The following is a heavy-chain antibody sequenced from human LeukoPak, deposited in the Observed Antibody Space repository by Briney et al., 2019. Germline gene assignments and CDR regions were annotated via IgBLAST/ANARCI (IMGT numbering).Heavy chain of an antibody. Sequence: VASVKVSCKASGYTFTSYVISWVRQAPGQGLEWMGMINPSGGGTTSAQKFQGRVTLTRDMSTNTVYMEPSSLRSEDTAVYYCARSAEGSGSYYTGYSYYMDVWGKGTTVTASS. V-gene: IGHV1-46*01. D-gene: IGHD3-10*01. J-gene: IGHJ6*03. CDR3: ARSAEGSGSYYTGYSYYMDV. CDR1: GYTFTSYV. CDR2: INPSGGGT.